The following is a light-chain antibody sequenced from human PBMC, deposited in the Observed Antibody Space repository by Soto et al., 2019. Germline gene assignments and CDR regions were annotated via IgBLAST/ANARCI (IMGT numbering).Light chain of an antibody. J-gene: IGKJ1*01. CDR1: QSVSRN. CDR2: DAS. V-gene: IGKV3-15*01. Sequence: EIVMTQSPATLSVSPGERATLSCRASQSVSRNVAWYQQKPGQAPRLLIHDASTRATGISVRFSGSGCGTEFTLTISSLQSEDFAVYYCQQYNNWLWTFGQGTQVEIK. CDR3: QQYNNWLWT.